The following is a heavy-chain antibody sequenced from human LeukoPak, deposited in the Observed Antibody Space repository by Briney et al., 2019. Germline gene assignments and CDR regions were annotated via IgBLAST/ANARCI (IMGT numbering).Heavy chain of an antibody. J-gene: IGHJ4*02. Sequence: PGGSLRLSCAASGFTFSTYAMNWVRQAPGKGLEWVSYISRSGSTMYYADSVKGRFTISRDNAKNSLYLQMNSLRAEDTAVYFCAKDLHTTIQGFDYWGQGTLVTVSS. V-gene: IGHV3-48*01. CDR3: AKDLHTTIQGFDY. CDR1: GFTFSTYA. D-gene: IGHD5-12*01. CDR2: ISRSGSTM.